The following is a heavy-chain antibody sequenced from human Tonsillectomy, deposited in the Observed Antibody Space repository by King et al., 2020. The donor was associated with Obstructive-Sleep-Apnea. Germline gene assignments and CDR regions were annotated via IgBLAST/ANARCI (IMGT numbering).Heavy chain of an antibody. Sequence: GQLVQSGGGLVQPGGSLRLSCGASGFTFSNDAMSWVRQAPGKGLDWVSVISCSGGSTYYADSVKGRFTISRDNSKNTMYLQRNSLRAENTAVYCCARETDDYSSSWRPIDYWGQGTLVTVSS. CDR2: ISCSGGST. V-gene: IGHV3-23*04. J-gene: IGHJ4*02. CDR1: GFTFSNDA. CDR3: ARETDDYSSSWRPIDY. D-gene: IGHD6-13*01.